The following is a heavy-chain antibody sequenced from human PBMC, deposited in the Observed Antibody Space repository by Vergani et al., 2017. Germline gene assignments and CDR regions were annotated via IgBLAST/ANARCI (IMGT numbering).Heavy chain of an antibody. D-gene: IGHD5-18*01. V-gene: IGHV1-69*13. CDR2: IIPIFGTA. CDR1: GGTFSSYA. CDR3: ARHQRAMVTGYYYYYGMDV. Sequence: QVQLVQSGAEVKKPGSSVKVSCKASGGTFSSYAISWVRQAPGQGLEWMGRIIPIFGTANYAQKFQGRVTITADESPSTAYMKLSSRRSEDTAVYYCARHQRAMVTGYYYYYGMDVWGQGTTVTVSS. J-gene: IGHJ6*02.